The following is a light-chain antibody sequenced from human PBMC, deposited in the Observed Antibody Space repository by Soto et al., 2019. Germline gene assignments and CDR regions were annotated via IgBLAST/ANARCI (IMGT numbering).Light chain of an antibody. J-gene: IGKJ4*01. CDR2: AAS. CDR3: QQLNSYPLT. Sequence: DIQLTQSPSFLSPSVGDRVTITCRASQDISSYLAWYQQKPGKAPKLLIYAASFFESGVPSRFSGSGSGTAFTLTISSLQPEDFATYYCQQLNSYPLTFGGGTKVEI. V-gene: IGKV1-9*01. CDR1: QDISSY.